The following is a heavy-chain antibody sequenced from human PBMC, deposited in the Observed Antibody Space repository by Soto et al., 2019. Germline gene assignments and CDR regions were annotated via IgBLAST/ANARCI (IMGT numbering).Heavy chain of an antibody. V-gene: IGHV3-9*01. D-gene: IGHD5-18*01. J-gene: IGHJ4*02. CDR3: AKALSGYTYGPFDY. CDR2: INLNARSI. Sequence: GGSLRLSCAAYGFTFDDYAIHWFLQAPGKGLEWVSVINLNARSIGYAGYFNGRFTISKGIAKNSRYLQMNSLRAEDTVLYYCAKALSGYTYGPFDYCGRGTLVTVSS. CDR1: GFTFDDYA.